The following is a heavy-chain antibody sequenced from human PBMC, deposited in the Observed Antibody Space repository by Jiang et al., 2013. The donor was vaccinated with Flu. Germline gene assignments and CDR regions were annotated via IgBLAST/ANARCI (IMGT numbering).Heavy chain of an antibody. CDR1: GGTFSSYT. D-gene: IGHD4-17*01. Sequence: GAEVKKPGSSVKVSCKASGGTFSSYTISWVRQAPGQGLEWMGRIIPILGIANYAQKFQGRVTITADKSTSTAYMELSSLRSEDTAVYYCAREGTYGDYGYYYYGTDVWGQGTTVTVSS. V-gene: IGHV1-69*04. CDR2: IIPILGIA. J-gene: IGHJ6*02. CDR3: AREGTYGDYGYYYYGTDV.